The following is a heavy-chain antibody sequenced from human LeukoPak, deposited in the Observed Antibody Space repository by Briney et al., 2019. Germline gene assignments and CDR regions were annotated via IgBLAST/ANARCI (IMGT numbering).Heavy chain of an antibody. CDR3: ASAAGPFDN. V-gene: IGHV3-33*01. D-gene: IGHD6-19*01. CDR1: GLIFNTYG. CDR2: IWFDGSIK. Sequence: GGSLRLSCAASGLIFNTYGMHWVRQAPGKGLEWVAVIWFDGSIKYYADSMKGRFTISRDNSKNTLYLQMNSLRAEDTALYYCASAAGPFDNWGQGTLVTVSS. J-gene: IGHJ4*02.